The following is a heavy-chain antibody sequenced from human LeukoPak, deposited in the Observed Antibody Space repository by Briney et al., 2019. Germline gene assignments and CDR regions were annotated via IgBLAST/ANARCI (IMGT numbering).Heavy chain of an antibody. D-gene: IGHD1-1*01. Sequence: GESLKISCKGSGYTFNTYWIGWVRRMPGKGLEWMGVIYPGDSATTYSPFFQGQVTISVDKSISTAYLQWNYLQASDTAMYYCARRGVITQLERPFDLWGQGTLVTVSS. V-gene: IGHV5-51*01. J-gene: IGHJ5*02. CDR3: ARRGVITQLERPFDL. CDR1: GYTFNTYW. CDR2: IYPGDSAT.